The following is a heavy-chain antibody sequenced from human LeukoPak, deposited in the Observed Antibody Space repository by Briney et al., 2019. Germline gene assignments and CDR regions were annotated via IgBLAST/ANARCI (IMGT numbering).Heavy chain of an antibody. V-gene: IGHV3-33*06. J-gene: IGHJ4*02. Sequence: GGSLRLSCAASKFTFSHYGMHWVRQAPGKGLQWVAVIWSDGTNQYYADPVKGRFTISRDNSNSMLYLQMNSLRVDDSGVHYCAKDAQRGFDYSNSLQYWGQGALVTVSS. D-gene: IGHD4-11*01. CDR1: KFTFSHYG. CDR3: AKDAQRGFDYSNSLQY. CDR2: IWSDGTNQ.